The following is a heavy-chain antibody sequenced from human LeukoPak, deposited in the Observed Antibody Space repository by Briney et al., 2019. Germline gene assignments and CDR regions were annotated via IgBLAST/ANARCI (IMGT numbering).Heavy chain of an antibody. CDR1: GFTFSGYA. Sequence: GGSLRLSCAASGFTFSGYAMNWVRQAPGKGLEWVSGVGDSGGSTYYADSVKGRFTISRDNSKNTLYLQMNSLRAEDTAVYYCAKAYGSGYYYSYFDYWGQGTLVTVSS. V-gene: IGHV3-23*01. D-gene: IGHD3-10*01. CDR2: VGDSGGST. CDR3: AKAYGSGYYYSYFDY. J-gene: IGHJ4*02.